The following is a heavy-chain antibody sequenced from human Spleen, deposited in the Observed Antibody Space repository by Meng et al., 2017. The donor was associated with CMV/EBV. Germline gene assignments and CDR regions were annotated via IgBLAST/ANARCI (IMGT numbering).Heavy chain of an antibody. J-gene: IGHJ4*02. Sequence: SETLSLTCTVSGGSVTNYYWTWIRQPPGKGLDYIAYIFYNGNTYYNPSLKSRVTISIDTSKNQFSLKMSSVTAADTAVYYCVRGSSTSLLGFDYWGQGTLVTVSS. CDR1: GGSVTNYY. CDR3: VRGSSTSLLGFDY. V-gene: IGHV4-59*02. CDR2: IFYNGNT. D-gene: IGHD2-2*01.